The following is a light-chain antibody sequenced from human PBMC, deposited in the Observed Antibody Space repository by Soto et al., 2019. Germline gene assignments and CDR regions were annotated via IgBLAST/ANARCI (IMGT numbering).Light chain of an antibody. CDR3: QQRSNWPIT. V-gene: IGKV3-11*01. J-gene: IGKJ5*01. CDR2: GAS. CDR1: QSVSSY. Sequence: EIVLTQSPASLSLSPAERATLSCRASQSVSSYLAWYQQKPGQAPRLLIYGASSRATDIPARFSGSGSGTEFTLTINSLGPEDFAVYCCQQRSNWPITLGQGTRLEIK.